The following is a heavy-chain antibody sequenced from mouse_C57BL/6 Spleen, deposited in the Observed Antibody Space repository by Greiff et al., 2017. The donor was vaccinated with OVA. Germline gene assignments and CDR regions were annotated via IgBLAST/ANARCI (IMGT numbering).Heavy chain of an antibody. V-gene: IGHV1-50*01. CDR1: GYTFTSYW. CDR2: IDPSDSYT. CDR3: ASGDY. J-gene: IGHJ4*01. Sequence: QVQLQQPGAELVKPGASVKLSCKASGYTFTSYWMQWVKQRPGKGLEWIGEIDPSDSYTNYNQKFKGKATLTVDTSSSTAYMQLSSLTSEDSAVYYCASGDYWGQGTSVTVSS.